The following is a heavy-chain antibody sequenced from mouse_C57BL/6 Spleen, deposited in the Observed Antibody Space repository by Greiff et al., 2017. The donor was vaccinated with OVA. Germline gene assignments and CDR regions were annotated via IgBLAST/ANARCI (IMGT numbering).Heavy chain of an antibody. CDR2: ISYDGSN. J-gene: IGHJ4*01. V-gene: IGHV3-6*01. CDR3: ARGGGDAMDY. Sequence: ESGPGLVKPSQSLSLTCSVTGYSITSGYYWNWIRQFPGNKLEWMGYISYDGSNNYNPSLKNRISITRDTSKNQFFLKLNSLTTEDTAKYYGARGGGDAMDYWGQGTSVTVSS. CDR1: GYSITSGYY.